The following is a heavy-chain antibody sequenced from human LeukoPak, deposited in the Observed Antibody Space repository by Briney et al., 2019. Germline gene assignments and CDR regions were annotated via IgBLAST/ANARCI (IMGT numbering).Heavy chain of an antibody. Sequence: PGGSLRLSCAASGFTFSSYEMNWVRQAPGKGPEWVSYISSSGSTIYYADSVKGRLTISRDNAKNSLYLRMNSLRAEDTAVYYCARDNDYGDYLVYWGQGTLVTVSS. J-gene: IGHJ4*02. CDR2: ISSSGSTI. D-gene: IGHD4-17*01. V-gene: IGHV3-48*03. CDR1: GFTFSSYE. CDR3: ARDNDYGDYLVY.